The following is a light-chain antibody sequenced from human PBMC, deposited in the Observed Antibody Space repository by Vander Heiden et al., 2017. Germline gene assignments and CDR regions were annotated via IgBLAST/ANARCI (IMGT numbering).Light chain of an antibody. CDR3: QQYGRSLLT. CDR2: GAS. CDR1: QSVSSNY. J-gene: IGKJ4*01. V-gene: IGKV3-20*01. Sequence: IVLTQSPATLSLSPGDRATLSCRARQSVSSNYLAWYQQRPGQAPRLLIYGASSRATGIPDRYSGSGSGTDFTLTISRLDPDDFAVYYCQQYGRSLLTFGGGTKVEIK.